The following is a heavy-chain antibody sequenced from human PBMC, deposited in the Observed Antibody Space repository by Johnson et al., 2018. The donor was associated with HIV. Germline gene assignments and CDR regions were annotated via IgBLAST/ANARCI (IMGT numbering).Heavy chain of an antibody. Sequence: QVQLVESGGGVVQPGGSLRLSCAASGFNFNIYGMHWVRQAPGKGLEWVAFIRYDGINQDYADSVKGRFTISRDNSKNTLYLQMNSLRAEDTAVYYCAEDFYVVYDWGSALDVWGQGTMVTVSS. J-gene: IGHJ3*01. D-gene: IGHD3-16*01. V-gene: IGHV3-30*02. CDR3: AEDFYVVYDWGSALDV. CDR2: IRYDGINQ. CDR1: GFNFNIYG.